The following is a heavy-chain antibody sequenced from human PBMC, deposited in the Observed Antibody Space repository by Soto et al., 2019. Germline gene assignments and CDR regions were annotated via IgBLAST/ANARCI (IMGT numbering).Heavy chain of an antibody. CDR3: AKAREEHYYYYGMDV. D-gene: IGHD1-26*01. J-gene: IGHJ6*02. CDR2: INSDGSST. Sequence: SLRLSCAASGFTFSSYWMHWVRQAPGKGLVWVSRINSDGSSTSYADSVKGRFTISRDNAKNTLYLQMNSLRAEDTAVYYCAKAREEHYYYYGMDVWGQGTTVTVSS. V-gene: IGHV3-74*01. CDR1: GFTFSSYW.